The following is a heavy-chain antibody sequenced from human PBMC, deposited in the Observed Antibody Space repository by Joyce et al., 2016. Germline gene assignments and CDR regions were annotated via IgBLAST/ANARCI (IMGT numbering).Heavy chain of an antibody. D-gene: IGHD6-19*01. CDR1: GWPLRGFL. V-gene: IGHV4-34*01. Sequence: QVQLQQWGAGLLKPSETLFLTFAVSGWPLRGFLWSCIRQPRGNGLEWIGDISHSGATKYNSSHKSRVTISIDTYKNQYSLKLSSFTAADTVTYICARSQWLAPLTYCGQGTLITVSS. J-gene: IGHJ4*02. CDR3: ARSQWLAPLTY. CDR2: ISHSGAT.